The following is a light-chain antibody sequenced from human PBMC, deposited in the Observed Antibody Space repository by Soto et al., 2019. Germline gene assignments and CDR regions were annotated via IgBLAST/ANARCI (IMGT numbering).Light chain of an antibody. CDR2: AAS. Sequence: QVALKTSLQRASMGDRVSSTCRASHDISTFLAWYQPKPGKAPKLLIHAASTLHSGVPSRFSGSGSGTHVTLTISLLQPKDLATQSSRVLTRYPPVFGGGTKVDIK. V-gene: IGKV1-9*01. CDR3: RVLTRYPPV. CDR1: HDISTF. J-gene: IGKJ4*01.